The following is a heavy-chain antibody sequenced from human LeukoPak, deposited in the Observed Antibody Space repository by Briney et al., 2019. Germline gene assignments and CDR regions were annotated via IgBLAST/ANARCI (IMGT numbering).Heavy chain of an antibody. D-gene: IGHD6-19*01. CDR2: IDYDGGSG. CDR3: TRNSGWYGLS. CDR1: RFTFSSYS. J-gene: IGHJ1*01. V-gene: IGHV3-23*01. Sequence: GGSLRLSCAASRFTFSSYSMNWVRQAPGKGLEWVSSIDYDGGSGHYADSVKGRFTISRDNSNNTLFLHLNSLRGEDTAVYYCTRNSGWYGLSWGQGTLVTVSS.